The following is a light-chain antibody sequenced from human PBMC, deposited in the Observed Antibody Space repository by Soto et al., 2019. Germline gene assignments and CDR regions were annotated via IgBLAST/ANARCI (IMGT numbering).Light chain of an antibody. V-gene: IGLV2-14*01. CDR1: SSDVGGYNY. CDR3: NSYTSSTTLV. Sequence: QLVLTQPASVSGSPGQSITISCTGTSSDVGGYNYVSWYQQHPGKAPKLMIYEVSNRPSGVSHRFSGSKSGNTASLTISGLQAEDEADYYCNSYTSSTTLVFGGGTKLTVL. CDR2: EVS. J-gene: IGLJ2*01.